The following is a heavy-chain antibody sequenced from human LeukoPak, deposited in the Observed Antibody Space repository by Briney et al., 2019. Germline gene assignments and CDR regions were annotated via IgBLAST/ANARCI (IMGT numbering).Heavy chain of an antibody. D-gene: IGHD6-13*01. Sequence: PEGSLRLSCAASGFTFSSYSMNWVRQAPGKGLEWVSSISSSSSYIYYADSVKGRFTISRDNAKNSLYLQMNSLRAEDTAVYYCARVKGIAAAGHFDYWGQGTLVTVSS. CDR2: ISSSSSYI. CDR1: GFTFSSYS. V-gene: IGHV3-21*01. J-gene: IGHJ4*02. CDR3: ARVKGIAAAGHFDY.